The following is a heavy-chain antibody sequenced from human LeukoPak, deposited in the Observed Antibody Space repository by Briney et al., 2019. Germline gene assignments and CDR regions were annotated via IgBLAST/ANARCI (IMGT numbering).Heavy chain of an antibody. D-gene: IGHD1-26*01. V-gene: IGHV3-9*01. J-gene: IGHJ6*02. CDR3: AKELHGMGV. CDR2: ISWNSGSI. CDR1: GFTFDDYA. Sequence: GRPLRLSCAASGFTFDDYAMHWVRQAPGKGLEWVSGISWNSGSIGYADSVKGRFTISRDNAKNSLYLQMNSLRAEDTALYYCAKELHGMGVWGQGTTVTVSS.